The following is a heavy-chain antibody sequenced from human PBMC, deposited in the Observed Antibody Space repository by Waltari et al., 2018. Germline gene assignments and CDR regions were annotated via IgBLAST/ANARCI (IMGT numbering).Heavy chain of an antibody. CDR1: GYSFTSYW. V-gene: IGHV5-51*01. CDR2: IYPGDSDT. J-gene: IGHJ3*02. CDR3: ARRRYCSSTSCYDAFDI. Sequence: EVQLVQSGAEVTKPGASLKISCKGSGYSFTSYWIGWVRTMPGKGLEWMGIIYPGDSDTRYSPSFQGQVTISADKSISTAYLQWSSLKASDTAMYYCARRRYCSSTSCYDAFDIWGQGTMVTVSS. D-gene: IGHD2-2*01.